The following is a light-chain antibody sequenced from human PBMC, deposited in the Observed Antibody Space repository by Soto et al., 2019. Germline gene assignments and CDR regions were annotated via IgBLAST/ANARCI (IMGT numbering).Light chain of an antibody. Sequence: EIVLTQSPATLSFSPWERATLSCRASQSFSSYLAWYQQKPGQAPRLLIYDASNRATGIPARFSGSGSGTDFTLTISSLEPEDFAVYYWQQRSNWPPFTFGPVTKVYIK. CDR1: QSFSSY. CDR3: QQRSNWPPFT. V-gene: IGKV3-11*01. J-gene: IGKJ3*01. CDR2: DAS.